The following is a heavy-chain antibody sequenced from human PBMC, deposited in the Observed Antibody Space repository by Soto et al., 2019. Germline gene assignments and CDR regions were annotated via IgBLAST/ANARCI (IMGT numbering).Heavy chain of an antibody. D-gene: IGHD3-3*01. CDR1: GGSFSGYY. Sequence: PSETLSLTCAVYGGSFSGYYWSWIRQPPEKGLEWIGEINHSGSTNYNPSLQSRVTISVDTSKNQFSLKLSSVTAADTAVYYCARVGLRFFEPFDYWGQGTLVTVSS. CDR3: ARVGLRFFEPFDY. J-gene: IGHJ4*02. V-gene: IGHV4-34*01. CDR2: INHSGST.